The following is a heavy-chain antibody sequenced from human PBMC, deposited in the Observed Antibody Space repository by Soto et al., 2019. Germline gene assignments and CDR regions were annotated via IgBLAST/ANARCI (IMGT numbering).Heavy chain of an antibody. Sequence: SSETLSLTCTISGGSVSVYYWSWIRQSTGQGLEWIGYIYASGSPYYNPSLRSRVTISADTSKNQISLKLTSPTAADTAVYYCARGVVSSPPQFWGRGTLVTVPS. CDR2: IYASGSP. V-gene: IGHV4-59*02. J-gene: IGHJ4*02. CDR3: ARGVVSSPPQF. D-gene: IGHD2-8*02. CDR1: GGSVSVYY.